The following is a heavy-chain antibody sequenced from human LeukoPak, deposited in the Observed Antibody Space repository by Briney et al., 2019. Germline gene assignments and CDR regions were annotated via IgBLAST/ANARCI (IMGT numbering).Heavy chain of an antibody. CDR3: GLRFVVGAGALKSGRTSHYYKMDV. J-gene: IGHJ6*03. V-gene: IGHV1-2*02. CDR1: GYTFTGYY. D-gene: IGHD2-2*01. Sequence: ASVKVSCKASGYTFTGYYMHWVRQAPGQGLEWMGWINPNSGGTNYAQKFQGRVTMTSNSSISTVYMELNSLRSEDTAVYARGLRFVVGAGALKSGRTSHYYKMDVWGKGTTVTISS. CDR2: INPNSGGT.